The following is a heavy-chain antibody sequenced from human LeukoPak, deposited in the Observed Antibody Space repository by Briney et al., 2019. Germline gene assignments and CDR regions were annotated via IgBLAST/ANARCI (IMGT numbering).Heavy chain of an antibody. CDR1: GFTFRNYW. V-gene: IGHV3-7*03. J-gene: IGHJ4*02. CDR3: ARVDREMATNFDY. CDR2: INQDGSEK. D-gene: IGHD5-24*01. Sequence: GGSLRLSCAASGFTFRNYWMSWVRQAPGKGLEWVANINQDGSEKYYVDSVKGRFTISRDNAKNSLYLQMSSLRAEDTAVYYCARVDREMATNFDYWGQGTLVTVSS.